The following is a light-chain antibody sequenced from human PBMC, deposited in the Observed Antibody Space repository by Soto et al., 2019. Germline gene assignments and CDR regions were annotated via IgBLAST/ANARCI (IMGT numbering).Light chain of an antibody. V-gene: IGLV2-14*01. CDR3: SSYSSCSTVV. CDR1: SSDIGAYNN. CDR2: EVT. J-gene: IGLJ1*01. Sequence: QSVLTQPASVSGSPGQSITISCTGTSSDIGAYNNVSWCQQHPGKAPKFMIYEVTNRPSGVSTRFSGSKTGNTASLTISGLQPEDEADYYCSSYSSCSTVVFGTGTKVTVL.